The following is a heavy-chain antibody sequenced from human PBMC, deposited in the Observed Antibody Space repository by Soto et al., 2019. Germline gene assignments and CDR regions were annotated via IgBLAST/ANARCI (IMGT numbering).Heavy chain of an antibody. D-gene: IGHD2-15*01. CDR3: ARVPYCSGGSWYHGGLDY. CDR2: INPSGGST. Sequence: ASVKVSFKASGYTFTSYYMHWVRQAPVQGLERMGIINPSGGSTSYAQKFQGRVTMTRDTSTSTAYMELSSLRSEDTAVYYCARVPYCSGGSWYHGGLDYWGQGSLVTVYS. CDR1: GYTFTSYY. J-gene: IGHJ4*02. V-gene: IGHV1-46*01.